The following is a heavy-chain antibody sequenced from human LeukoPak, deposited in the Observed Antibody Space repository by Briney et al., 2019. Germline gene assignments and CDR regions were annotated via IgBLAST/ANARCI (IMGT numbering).Heavy chain of an antibody. CDR2: IYYSGST. Sequence: SETLSLTCTVSGGSISSYYWSWIRQPPGKGLEWIGYIYYSGSTNYNPSLKSRVTISVDTSKNQFSLKLSSVTAADTAVYYCARNKWSGSDAFDIWGQGTMVTVSS. CDR3: ARNKWSGSDAFDI. V-gene: IGHV4-59*08. CDR1: GGSISSYY. D-gene: IGHD3-3*01. J-gene: IGHJ3*02.